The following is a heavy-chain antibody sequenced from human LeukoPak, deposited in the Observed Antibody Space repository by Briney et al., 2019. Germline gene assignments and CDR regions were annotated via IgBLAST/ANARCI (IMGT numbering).Heavy chain of an antibody. CDR1: GFTFSSYG. Sequence: GGSLRLSCAASGFTFSSYGMHWVRQAPGKGLEWVAVISYDGSKKYYVDSVKGRFTISRDNSRNTLYLQMNSLRAEDTAVYYCAKDPGNRIAVAGSGYFDYWGQGTLVTVSS. CDR2: ISYDGSKK. CDR3: AKDPGNRIAVAGSGYFDY. D-gene: IGHD6-19*01. J-gene: IGHJ4*02. V-gene: IGHV3-30*18.